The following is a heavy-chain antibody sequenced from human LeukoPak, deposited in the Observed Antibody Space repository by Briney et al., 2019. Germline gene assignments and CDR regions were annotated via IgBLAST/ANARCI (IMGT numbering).Heavy chain of an antibody. CDR2: IYYSGST. Sequence: SETLSLTCTVSGGSISSSSYYWGWIRQPPGKGLEWIGSIYYSGSTYYNLSLKSRVTIYVDTSKNQFSLKLSSVTAADTAVYYCARTSSGYYDAFDIWGQGTMVSVSS. V-gene: IGHV4-39*01. J-gene: IGHJ3*02. D-gene: IGHD3-22*01. CDR3: ARTSSGYYDAFDI. CDR1: GGSISSSSYY.